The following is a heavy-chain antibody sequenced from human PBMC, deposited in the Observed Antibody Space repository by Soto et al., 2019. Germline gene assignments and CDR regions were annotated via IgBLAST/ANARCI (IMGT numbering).Heavy chain of an antibody. CDR3: ARDEPIAVAGAHWFDP. Sequence: ASVKVSFKASGYTFTSYAMHWVRQAPGQRLEWMGWINAGNGNTKYSQKFQGRVTITRDTSASTAYMELSSLRSEDTAVYYCARDEPIAVAGAHWFDPWGQGTLVTVSS. V-gene: IGHV1-3*01. CDR1: GYTFTSYA. CDR2: INAGNGNT. D-gene: IGHD6-19*01. J-gene: IGHJ5*02.